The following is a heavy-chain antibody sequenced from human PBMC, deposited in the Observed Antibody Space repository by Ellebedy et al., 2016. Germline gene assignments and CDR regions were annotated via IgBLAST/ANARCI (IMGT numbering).Heavy chain of an antibody. V-gene: IGHV4-59*12. CDR3: AKETQYNWNDVGGGY. D-gene: IGHD1-1*01. CDR2: IYYSGST. CDR1: GGSISSYY. Sequence: SETLSLXXTVSGGSISSYYWSWIRQPPGKGLEWIGYIYYSGSTNYNPSLKSRVTISVDTSKNQFSLKLSSVTAADTAVYYCAKETQYNWNDVGGGYWGQGTLVTVSS. J-gene: IGHJ4*02.